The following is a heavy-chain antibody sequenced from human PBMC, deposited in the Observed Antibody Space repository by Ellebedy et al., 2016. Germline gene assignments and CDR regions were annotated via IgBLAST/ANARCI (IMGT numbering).Heavy chain of an antibody. CDR3: ARAQGYCSGGSCYSVARYYGMDV. CDR1: GFTFSSYG. D-gene: IGHD2-15*01. CDR2: IWYDGSNK. Sequence: GGSLRLSCAAPGFTFSSYGMHWVRQAPGKGLEWVAVIWYDGSNKYYADSVKGRFTISRDNSKNTLYLQMNSLRAEDTAVYYCARAQGYCSGGSCYSVARYYGMDVWGQGTTVTVSS. V-gene: IGHV3-33*08. J-gene: IGHJ6*02.